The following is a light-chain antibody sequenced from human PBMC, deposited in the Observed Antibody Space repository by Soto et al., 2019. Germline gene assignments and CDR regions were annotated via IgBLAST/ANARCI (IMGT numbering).Light chain of an antibody. CDR3: QQRYTSPPWT. Sequence: DVQMTQSPSSLSASVGDRVTISCRASQIISTYLNWYQQKPGTAPRLLISRASSVKSGVPPRFSGSGSGRDFTLTISSLRPEDIATYFCQQRYTSPPWTFGQGNKVEV. CDR1: QIISTY. CDR2: RAS. J-gene: IGKJ1*01. V-gene: IGKV1-39*01.